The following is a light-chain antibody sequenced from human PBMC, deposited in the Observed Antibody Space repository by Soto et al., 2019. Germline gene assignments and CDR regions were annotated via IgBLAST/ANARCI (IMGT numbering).Light chain of an antibody. Sequence: EIVMTQSPATLSVSLGEIVSLSCRASQSGNSKLAACQQKPGQAPRLLIYGASTRATGIPARFSGSGSGTEFTLTISSLQSEDFAVYFCQQYNNWPPINFGQGTRLEIK. J-gene: IGKJ5*01. CDR3: QQYNNWPPIN. CDR2: GAS. V-gene: IGKV3-15*01. CDR1: QSGNSK.